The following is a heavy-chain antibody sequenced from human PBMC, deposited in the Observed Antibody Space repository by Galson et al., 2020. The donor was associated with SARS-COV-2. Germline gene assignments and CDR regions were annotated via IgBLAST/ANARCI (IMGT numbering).Heavy chain of an antibody. D-gene: IGHD3-16*01. CDR3: ARDWGAHYLITPDDAFDI. Sequence: LRLSCAASGFTFSSYGMHWVRQAPGKGLEWVAVIWYDGSNKYYADSVKGRFTISRDNSKNTLYLQMNSLRAGDTAVYYCARDWGAHYLITPDDAFDIWGQGTMVTVSS. CDR1: GFTFSSYG. CDR2: IWYDGSNK. J-gene: IGHJ3*02. V-gene: IGHV3-33*01.